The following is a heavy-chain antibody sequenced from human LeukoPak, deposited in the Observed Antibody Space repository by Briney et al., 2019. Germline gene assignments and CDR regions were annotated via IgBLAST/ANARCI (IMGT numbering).Heavy chain of an antibody. CDR2: IIPIFGTA. J-gene: IGHJ4*02. CDR3: AADYYDSSGYSI. D-gene: IGHD3-22*01. V-gene: IGHV1-69*05. Sequence: ASVKVSCKASGGTFSSYAISWVRQAPGQGLEWMGGIIPIFGTANYAQKFQERVTITRDMSTSTAYMELSSLRSEDTAVYYCAADYYDSSGYSIWGQGTLVTVSS. CDR1: GGTFSSYA.